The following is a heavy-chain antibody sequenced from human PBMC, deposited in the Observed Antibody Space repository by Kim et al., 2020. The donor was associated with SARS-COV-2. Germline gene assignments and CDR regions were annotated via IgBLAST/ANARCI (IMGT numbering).Heavy chain of an antibody. Sequence: SETLSLTCTVSGGSISSYYWSWIRQPPGKGLEWIGYIYYSGSTNYNPSLKSRVTISVDTSKNQFSLKLSSVTAADTAVYYCARVGLSYYYDSSGYFPFDLWGRGTLVTVSS. J-gene: IGHJ2*01. CDR1: GGSISSYY. D-gene: IGHD3-22*01. CDR2: IYYSGST. CDR3: ARVGLSYYYDSSGYFPFDL. V-gene: IGHV4-59*13.